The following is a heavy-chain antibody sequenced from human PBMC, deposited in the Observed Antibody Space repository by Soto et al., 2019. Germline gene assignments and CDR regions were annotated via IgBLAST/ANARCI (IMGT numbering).Heavy chain of an antibody. V-gene: IGHV4-31*03. J-gene: IGHJ5*02. CDR3: TRASLVGRTSPNANWFDP. CDR1: GGSISSGGHY. Sequence: QVQLQESGPGLVKPSQTLSLTCSVSGGSISSGGHYWSWIRQHPGKGLEWIGYIYYSGSTHYNPSLRSRVTISIDTSKNQFSLKLTSVTAADTAMYYCTRASLVGRTSPNANWFDPWGQGTLVTVSS. CDR2: IYYSGST. D-gene: IGHD2-8*02.